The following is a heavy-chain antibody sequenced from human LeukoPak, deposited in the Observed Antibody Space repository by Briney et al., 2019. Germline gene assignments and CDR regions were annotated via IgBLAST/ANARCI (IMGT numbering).Heavy chain of an antibody. CDR3: ASLSGSHFATPRGSGMDV. CDR1: GGTFSSYA. D-gene: IGHD1-26*01. J-gene: IGHJ6*02. Sequence: GSSVKVSCKASGGTFSSYAISWVRQAPGQGLEWMGGIIPIFGTANYAQKFQGRVTTTADESTSTAYMELSSLRSEDTAVYYCASLSGSHFATPRGSGMDVWGQGTTVTVSS. V-gene: IGHV1-69*01. CDR2: IIPIFGTA.